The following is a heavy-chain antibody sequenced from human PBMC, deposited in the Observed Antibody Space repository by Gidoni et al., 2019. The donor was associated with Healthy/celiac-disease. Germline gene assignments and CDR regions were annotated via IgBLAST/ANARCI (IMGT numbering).Heavy chain of an antibody. CDR1: GGSFSGYY. V-gene: IGHV4-34*01. D-gene: IGHD3-10*01. CDR3: ARALRFGEPRPYYFDY. J-gene: IGHJ4*02. Sequence: QVQLQQWGAGLLKPSETLSLTCAVYGGSFSGYYWSWIRQPPGKGLEWIGEINHSGSTNYNPSLKSRVTISVDTSKNQFSLKLSSVTAADTAVYYCARALRFGEPRPYYFDYWGQGTLVTVSS. CDR2: INHSGST.